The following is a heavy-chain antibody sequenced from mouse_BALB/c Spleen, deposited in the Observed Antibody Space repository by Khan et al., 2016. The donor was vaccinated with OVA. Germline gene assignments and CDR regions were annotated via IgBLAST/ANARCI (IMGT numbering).Heavy chain of an antibody. D-gene: IGHD3-2*01. Sequence: VQLQESGAELARPGASVKMSCKTSGYTFTTYTLHWVKQRPGRSLEWIGYINPSTDYTNYNQKFKDKSTLTADKSSSTAYMQLSSLTSEDSAVYYCARSGQLGLRGGFTYWGQGTLVTVSA. V-gene: IGHV1-4*01. CDR2: INPSTDYT. CDR1: GYTFTTYT. CDR3: ARSGQLGLRGGFTY. J-gene: IGHJ3*01.